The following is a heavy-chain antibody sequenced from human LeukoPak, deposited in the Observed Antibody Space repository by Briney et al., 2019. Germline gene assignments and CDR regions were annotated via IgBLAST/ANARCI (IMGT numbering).Heavy chain of an antibody. Sequence: ASVKVSCKASGYTLTSYGVSWVRQAPGQGLEWMGWISAYNGNTNYAQKLQGRVTMTTDTSTSTAYMELRSLRSDDTAVYYCARVGDIAVAPNTDYWGQGTLVTVSS. CDR1: GYTLTSYG. D-gene: IGHD6-19*01. CDR2: ISAYNGNT. J-gene: IGHJ4*02. CDR3: ARVGDIAVAPNTDY. V-gene: IGHV1-18*01.